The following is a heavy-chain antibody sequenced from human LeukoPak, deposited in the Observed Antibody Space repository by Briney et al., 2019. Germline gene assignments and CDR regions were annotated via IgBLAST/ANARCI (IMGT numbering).Heavy chain of an antibody. CDR3: AKVLSYYYDSSGYRGVHDAFDI. CDR1: GFTFSSYA. CDR2: ISGSGGST. J-gene: IGHJ3*02. Sequence: GGSLRLSCAASGFTFSSYAMSWVRQAPGKGLEWVSAISGSGGSTYYADSVKGRFTISRDNSKNTLYLQMNSLRAEDTAVYYCAKVLSYYYDSSGYRGVHDAFDIWGQGTMVTVSS. V-gene: IGHV3-23*01. D-gene: IGHD3-22*01.